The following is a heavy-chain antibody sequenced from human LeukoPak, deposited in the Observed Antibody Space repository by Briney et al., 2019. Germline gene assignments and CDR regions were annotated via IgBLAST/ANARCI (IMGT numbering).Heavy chain of an antibody. J-gene: IGHJ6*03. Sequence: GGSLRLSCAASGFTVSSNYMSWVRQASGKGLEWVSVIYSGGSTYYADSGKGRFTISRDNSKNTLYLQMNSLRAEDTAVYYCARVAVEMATIWEYYYYYMDVWGKGTTVTVSS. D-gene: IGHD5-24*01. CDR2: IYSGGST. V-gene: IGHV3-66*02. CDR1: GFTVSSNY. CDR3: ARVAVEMATIWEYYYYYMDV.